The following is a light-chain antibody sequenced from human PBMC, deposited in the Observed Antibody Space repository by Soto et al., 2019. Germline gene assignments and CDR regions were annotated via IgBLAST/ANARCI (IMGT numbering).Light chain of an antibody. J-gene: IGLJ2*01. Sequence: NFMLTQPHSVSESLGKTVTISCTRSTGSIASNYVQWYQQRPGTSPTTVIYEDNQRASGVPDRFSGSIDSSSNSASLTISGLKTEDEADYYCQSYDNNNRHVLFGGGTKLTVL. CDR3: QSYDNNNRHVL. V-gene: IGLV6-57*01. CDR1: TGSIASNY. CDR2: EDN.